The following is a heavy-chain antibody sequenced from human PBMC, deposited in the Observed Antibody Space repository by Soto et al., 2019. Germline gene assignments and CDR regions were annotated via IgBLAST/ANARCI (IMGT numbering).Heavy chain of an antibody. CDR1: GGSISSSSYY. V-gene: IGHV4-39*01. CDR3: ARQRIGVAGTFDY. J-gene: IGHJ4*02. Sequence: QLQLQESGPGLVKPSETLSLTCTVSGGSISSSSYYWGWIRQPPGMGLEWIGSIYYSGSTYYNPSLKSRVTITVDTSKNQFSLKLSSVTAADTAVYYCARQRIGVAGTFDYWVQGTLVTVSS. D-gene: IGHD6-19*01. CDR2: IYYSGST.